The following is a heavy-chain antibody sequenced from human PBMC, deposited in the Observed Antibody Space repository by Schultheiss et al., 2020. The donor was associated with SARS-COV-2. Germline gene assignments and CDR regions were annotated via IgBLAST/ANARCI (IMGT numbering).Heavy chain of an antibody. V-gene: IGHV4-59*12. CDR1: GGSISSYY. J-gene: IGHJ6*02. CDR2: IYYSGST. D-gene: IGHD6-19*01. CDR3: ARDRKGGDSSGWYYYYYGMDV. Sequence: SETLSLTCTVSGGSISSYYWSWIRQPPGKGLEWIGYIYYSGSTNYNPSLKSRVTISVDTSKNQFSLKLSSVTAADTAVYYCARDRKGGDSSGWYYYYYGMDVWGQGTTVTVSS.